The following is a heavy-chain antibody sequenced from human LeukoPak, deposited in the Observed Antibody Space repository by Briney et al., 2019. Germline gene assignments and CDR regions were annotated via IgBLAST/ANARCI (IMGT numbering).Heavy chain of an antibody. CDR2: ISSSGSSI. CDR1: GFIFSDYY. J-gene: IGHJ4*02. Sequence: GGSLRLSCAASGFIFSDYYMSWIRQAPGKGLEWVSYISSSGSSIYYADSVKGRFTISRDNAKDSLYLQMNSLRAEDTAVYYCARDLSLYYYDSSGYYYDWGQGTLVTVSS. D-gene: IGHD3-22*01. V-gene: IGHV3-11*01. CDR3: ARDLSLYYYDSSGYYYD.